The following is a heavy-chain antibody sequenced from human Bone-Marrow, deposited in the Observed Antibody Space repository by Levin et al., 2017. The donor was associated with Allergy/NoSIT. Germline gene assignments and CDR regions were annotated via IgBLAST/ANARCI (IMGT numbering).Heavy chain of an antibody. D-gene: IGHD3-10*01. CDR1: GFTVSNHY. CDR2: IYSGGST. Sequence: GESLKISCAASGFTVSNHYMRWVRQAPGKGLEWVSLIYSGGSTYYADSVKGRFTISRDQSKNTLYLQMNSLRVEDTAVYYCARGEISGVTGDYWGQGTLVTVSS. J-gene: IGHJ4*02. CDR3: ARGEISGVTGDY. V-gene: IGHV3-53*01.